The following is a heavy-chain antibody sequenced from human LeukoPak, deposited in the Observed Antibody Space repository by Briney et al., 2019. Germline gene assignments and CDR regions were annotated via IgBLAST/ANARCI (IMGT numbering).Heavy chain of an antibody. CDR1: GFTFSSYW. CDR2: IKPDGSEK. D-gene: IGHD3-10*01. V-gene: IGHV3-7*01. Sequence: GGSLRLSCAASGFTFSSYWMSWVRQAPGKGLEWVANIKPDGSEKYYVDSVKGRFTTSRDNAKNSLYLQMNSLRVEDTAMYYCARITMVRGARKDDYWGQGTLVPVSS. CDR3: ARITMVRGARKDDY. J-gene: IGHJ4*02.